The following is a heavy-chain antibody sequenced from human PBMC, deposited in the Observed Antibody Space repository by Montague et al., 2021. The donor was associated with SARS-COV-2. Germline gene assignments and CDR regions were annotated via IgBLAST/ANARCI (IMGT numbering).Heavy chain of an antibody. D-gene: IGHD3-9*01. CDR3: ARSYYDILTNYYDAFDI. CDR1: GFSLSTSGMR. CDR2: IDWGDDK. J-gene: IGHJ3*02. Sequence: PALVKSTQTLTLTCTLSGFSLSTSGMRASWIRQPPGKALEWLARIDWGDDKFYSTSLKTRLTISKDTSKNQVVLTMTNMDPVDTATYYCARSYYDILTNYYDAFDIWGQGTMVTVSS. V-gene: IGHV2-70*04.